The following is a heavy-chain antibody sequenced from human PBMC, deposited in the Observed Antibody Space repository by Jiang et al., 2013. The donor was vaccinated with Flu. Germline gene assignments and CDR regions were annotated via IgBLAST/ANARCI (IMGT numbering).Heavy chain of an antibody. J-gene: IGHJ3*02. V-gene: IGHV4-4*09. CDR2: IYTSGST. CDR3: AVTDLGAFDI. CDR1: GGSISSYY. D-gene: IGHD7-27*01. Sequence: GPGLVKPSETLSLTCTVSGGSISSYYWSWIRQPPGKGLEWIGYIYTSGSTNYNPSLKSRVTISVDTSKNQFSLKLSSVTAADTAVYYCAVTDLGAFDIWGQGDNGHRLF.